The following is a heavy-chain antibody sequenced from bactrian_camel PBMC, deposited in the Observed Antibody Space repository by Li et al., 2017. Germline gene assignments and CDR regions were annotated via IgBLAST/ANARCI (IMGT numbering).Heavy chain of an antibody. Sequence: QLVESGGDSVQAGGSLRLSCAASGTVSVHYCWGWFRQAPGTEREGVAGIDAAGLTSYAESARGRFTISKDNAKNTLYLQMSSLQTEDTGVYYCAADCRRNLRTVNYWGQGTQVTVS. J-gene: IGHJ4*01. CDR3: AADCRRNLRTVNY. CDR1: GTVSVHYC. V-gene: IGHV3S53*01. D-gene: IGHD6*01. CDR2: IDAAGLT.